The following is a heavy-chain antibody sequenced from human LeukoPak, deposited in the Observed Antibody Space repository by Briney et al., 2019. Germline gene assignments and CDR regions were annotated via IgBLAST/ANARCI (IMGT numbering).Heavy chain of an antibody. J-gene: IGHJ3*02. CDR1: GFTFSSYW. D-gene: IGHD2-15*01. CDR3: AKDGAADAFDI. V-gene: IGHV3-7*01. CDR2: IKQDGSEK. Sequence: TGGSLRLSCAASGFTFSSYWMSWVRQAPGKGLEWVANIKQDGSEKYYVDSVKGRFTISRDNAKNSLYLQMNSLRAEDTAVYYCAKDGAADAFDIWGQGTMVTVSS.